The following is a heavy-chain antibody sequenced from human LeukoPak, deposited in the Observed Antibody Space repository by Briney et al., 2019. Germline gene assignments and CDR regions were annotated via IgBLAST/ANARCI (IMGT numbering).Heavy chain of an antibody. CDR2: IYYSGST. J-gene: IGHJ4*02. V-gene: IGHV4-39*01. CDR3: ASELRDYYDSSGYYPT. Sequence: SETLSLTCTVSGGSISSSSYYWGWIRRPPGKGLEWIGSIYYSGSTYYNPSLKSRVTISVDTSKNQFSLKLSSVTAADTAVYYCASELRDYYDSSGYYPTWGQGTLVTVSS. CDR1: GGSISSSSYY. D-gene: IGHD3-22*01.